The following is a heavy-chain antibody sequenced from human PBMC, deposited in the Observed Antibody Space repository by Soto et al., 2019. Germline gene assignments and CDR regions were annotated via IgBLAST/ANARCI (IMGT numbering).Heavy chain of an antibody. Sequence: SQTLSLTCAISGDSVSSNSAAWNWIRQSPSRGLEWLGRTYYRSKWYNDYAVSVKSRITINPDTSKDQFSLQLNSVTPEDTAVYYCARIDVAYSSSSHYYYGMYVWGQGTTVTVSS. J-gene: IGHJ6*02. CDR1: GDSVSSNSAA. V-gene: IGHV6-1*01. CDR2: TYYRSKWYN. D-gene: IGHD6-6*01. CDR3: ARIDVAYSSSSHYYYGMYV.